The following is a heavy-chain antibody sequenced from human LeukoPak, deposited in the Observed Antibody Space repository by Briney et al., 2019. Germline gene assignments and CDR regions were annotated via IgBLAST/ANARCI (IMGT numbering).Heavy chain of an antibody. CDR2: MYHSGST. D-gene: IGHD3-16*01. CDR3: ARVSGPGTKSRAVWWFDP. CDR1: GDSISSDGYY. J-gene: IGHJ5*02. V-gene: IGHV4-31*03. Sequence: PSETLSLTCTVSGDSISSDGYYWTWIRPHPGKGLEWIGYMYHSGSTYYNPSLKSRVTISVDTSKNQFSMKLTSVTAADTAVYYCARVSGPGTKSRAVWWFDPWGQGTLVTVSS.